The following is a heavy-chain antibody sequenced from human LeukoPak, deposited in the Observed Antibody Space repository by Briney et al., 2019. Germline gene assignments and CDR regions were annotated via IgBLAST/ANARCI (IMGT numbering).Heavy chain of an antibody. D-gene: IGHD6-13*01. CDR3: AKDGHSSSWYVLDWFDP. Sequence: GGSLRLSCAASGFNFSSYAMSWVRQAPGEGLEWVSAISGSGGSTPYADSVKGRFTISRDNSEHTLYLQMNSLRAEDTAVYYCAKDGHSSSWYVLDWFDPWGQGTLVTVSS. V-gene: IGHV3-23*01. J-gene: IGHJ5*02. CDR2: ISGSGGST. CDR1: GFNFSSYA.